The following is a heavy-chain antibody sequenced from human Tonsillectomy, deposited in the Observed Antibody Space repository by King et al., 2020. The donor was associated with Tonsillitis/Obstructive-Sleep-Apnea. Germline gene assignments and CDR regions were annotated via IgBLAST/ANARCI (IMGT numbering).Heavy chain of an antibody. CDR1: GFSLSNARMG. CDR3: SRISCTGTSCYDFDY. V-gene: IGHV2-26*01. Sequence: TLKESGPVLVKPPETLTLICTVSGFSLSNARMGVRWIRQPPGKALEWLAHIFSIDEESYSTSLESRLTISKDTSKSQVVLTMTNMDPVDTATYYCSRISCTGTSCYDFDYWGQGTLVTVSS. D-gene: IGHD2-2*01. CDR2: IFSIDEE. J-gene: IGHJ4*02.